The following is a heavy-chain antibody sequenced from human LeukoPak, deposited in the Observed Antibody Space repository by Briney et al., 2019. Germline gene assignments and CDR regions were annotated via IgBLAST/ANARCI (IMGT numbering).Heavy chain of an antibody. CDR3: ASLRERSYYARGFDY. D-gene: IGHD1-26*01. CDR2: IYYSGST. CDR1: GGSISSSSYY. Sequence: NPSETLSLTCTVSGGSISSSSYYWGWIRQTPGKGLEWIGSIYYSGSTFYSPSLKSRVTISVDTSKNQFSLKLSSVTAADTAVYYCASLRERSYYARGFDYWGQGTLVTVSS. V-gene: IGHV4-39*01. J-gene: IGHJ4*02.